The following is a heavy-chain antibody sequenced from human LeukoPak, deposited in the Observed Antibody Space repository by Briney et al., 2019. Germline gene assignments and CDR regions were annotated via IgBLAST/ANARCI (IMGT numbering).Heavy chain of an antibody. D-gene: IGHD6-13*01. CDR3: ARAAGGIVYY. V-gene: IGHV4-39*07. CDR1: GGSISSSSYY. J-gene: IGHJ4*02. Sequence: SETLSLTCTVSGGSISSSSYYWGWIRQPPGKGLEWIGSIYYSGSTYYNPSLKGRVTISVDTSKNQFSLKLSSVTAADTAVYYCARAAGGIVYYWGQGTLVTVSS. CDR2: IYYSGST.